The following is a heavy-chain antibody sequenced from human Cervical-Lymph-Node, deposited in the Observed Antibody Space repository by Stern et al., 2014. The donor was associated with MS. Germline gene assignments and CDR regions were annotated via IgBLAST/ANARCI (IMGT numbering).Heavy chain of an antibody. CDR2: INPSDGSA. CDR3: AGGHTFDY. Sequence: QMQLVQSGAEVKKPGASVKVSCKASGYTFTRSFMHWVRQAPGQGLEWMGIINPSDGSASYTQKLQGRITMTRDTSTSTIYMELSSLRSEDTAVYYCAGGHTFDYWGQGTLVTVSS. CDR1: GYTFTRSF. J-gene: IGHJ4*02. V-gene: IGHV1-46*04.